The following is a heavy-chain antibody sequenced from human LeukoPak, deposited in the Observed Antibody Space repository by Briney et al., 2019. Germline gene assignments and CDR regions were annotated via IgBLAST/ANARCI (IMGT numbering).Heavy chain of an antibody. J-gene: IGHJ3*02. CDR2: INQGGNEK. Sequence: GGSLRLSCAASGFPFSTYWMSWVRQAPGKGLEWVANINQGGNEKNFVASVVGRFTISRDNAKNSLYLQLNSLTAEDTAVYYCATEVGSPTVRSAFNIWGQGTMVTVSS. D-gene: IGHD1-26*01. CDR3: ATEVGSPTVRSAFNI. V-gene: IGHV3-7*01. CDR1: GFPFSTYW.